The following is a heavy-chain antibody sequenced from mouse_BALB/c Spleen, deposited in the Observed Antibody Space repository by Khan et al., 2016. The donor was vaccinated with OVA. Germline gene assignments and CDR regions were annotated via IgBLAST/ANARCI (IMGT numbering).Heavy chain of an antibody. CDR3: ARIYGGDFDY. CDR1: GYSITSDYA. D-gene: IGHD1-1*01. J-gene: IGHJ2*01. CDR2: ISYSGNT. Sequence: VQLKQSGPGLVKPSQSLSLTCTVTGYSITSDYAWNWIRQFPGNKLEWMGYISYSGNTKYNPSLKSRISITRDTSKNHFFLQLNSVTTEDTATYYCARIYGGDFDYWGQGTTLTVSS. V-gene: IGHV3-2*02.